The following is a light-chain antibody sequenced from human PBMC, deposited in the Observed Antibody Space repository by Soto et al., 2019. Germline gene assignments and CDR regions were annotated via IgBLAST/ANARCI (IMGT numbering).Light chain of an antibody. CDR1: QGIGDT. V-gene: IGKV3-20*01. J-gene: IGKJ1*01. CDR2: GAS. CDR3: QQYGSSPPRT. Sequence: EIVLTQSPGTLSLSPGEGVTLSCRANQGIGDTLAWYQQKPGQAPRLLIYGASTRATDVPDRFSGSGSGADFTLTISRLEPEDFAVYYCQQYGSSPPRTFGQGTKVDIK.